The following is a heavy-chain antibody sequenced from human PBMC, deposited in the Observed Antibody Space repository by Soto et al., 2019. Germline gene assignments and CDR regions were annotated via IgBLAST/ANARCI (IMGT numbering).Heavy chain of an antibody. D-gene: IGHD1-1*01. Sequence: WTWLRQPPGKGLEWVGYVYYSGSTIYTPSLKSRLTISIDTSKNQFSLNLTSVTAADTAMYYCARAWKRQTDYYGMDVWGQGTTVTVSS. CDR3: ARAWKRQTDYYGMDV. J-gene: IGHJ6*02. CDR2: VYYSGST. V-gene: IGHV4-59*01.